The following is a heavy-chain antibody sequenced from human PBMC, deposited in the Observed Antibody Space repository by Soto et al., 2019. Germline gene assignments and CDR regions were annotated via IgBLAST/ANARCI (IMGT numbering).Heavy chain of an antibody. D-gene: IGHD1-26*01. J-gene: IGHJ4*02. Sequence: QVQLVESGGGLVKPGESLRLSCAASGFTFSHYSMTWIRQAPGKGLEWGSYISSSGSYTNYADSLQGRFIVSRDSARNSFFLQMHSLRADDTAVYYCAREQSGRRALDSWGQGTLVTVSS. CDR2: ISSSGSYT. CDR1: GFTFSHYS. CDR3: AREQSGRRALDS. V-gene: IGHV3-11*06.